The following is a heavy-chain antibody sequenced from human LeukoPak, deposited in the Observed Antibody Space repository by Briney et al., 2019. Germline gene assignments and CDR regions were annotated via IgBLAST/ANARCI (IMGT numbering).Heavy chain of an antibody. Sequence: ASVKVSCKASGYTFTDYYIHWVRLAPGQGLEWMGWIKSNSGDTDYAQKFHGRVTMTRDMSTNTVYLELSSLRSDDTAVYYCTRENPHFDCWGQGTLVTVSS. CDR1: GYTFTDYY. V-gene: IGHV1-2*02. CDR2: IKSNSGDT. J-gene: IGHJ4*02. CDR3: TRENPHFDC. D-gene: IGHD1-14*01.